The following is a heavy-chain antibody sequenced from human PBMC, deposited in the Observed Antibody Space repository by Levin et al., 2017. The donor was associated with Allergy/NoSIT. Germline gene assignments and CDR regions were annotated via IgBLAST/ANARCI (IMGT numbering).Heavy chain of an antibody. J-gene: IGHJ4*02. CDR1: GSSFTGFW. Sequence: PGGSLRLSCKGSGSSFTGFWIVWVRQLPGKGLEWMGIIYPGDSDTRYSPSFQGQVTISVNKSISTAYLHWSSLKASDTAMYYCAVRSLRGTYTFDYWGQGTLVTVSS. V-gene: IGHV5-51*01. CDR3: AVRSLRGTYTFDY. CDR2: IYPGDSDT. D-gene: IGHD1-26*01.